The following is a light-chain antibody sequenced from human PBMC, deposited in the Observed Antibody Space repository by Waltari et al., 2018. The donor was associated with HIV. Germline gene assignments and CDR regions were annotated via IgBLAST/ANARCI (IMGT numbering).Light chain of an antibody. Sequence: QMTQSPSSLSASVGDRVAITCRASQGIGSDLAWYQQKPGKVPKLLIYAASTLQSGVPSRFSGSGAGTDFTLTITNLQTEDFSLYDCQRYDRAPYTFGPGTRLELK. V-gene: IGKV1-27*01. CDR3: QRYDRAPYT. CDR2: AAS. J-gene: IGKJ2*01. CDR1: QGIGSD.